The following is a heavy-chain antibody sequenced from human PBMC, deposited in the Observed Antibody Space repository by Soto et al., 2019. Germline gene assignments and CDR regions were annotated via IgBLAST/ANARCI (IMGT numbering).Heavy chain of an antibody. CDR2: ISGSGGST. Sequence: GGSLRLSCAASGFTFSSYAMSWVRQAPGKGLEWVSAISGSGGSTYYADSVKGRFTISRDNSKNTLYLQMNSLRAEDTAVYYCAKDSLYCSSTSCSILGGDYWGQGTLVTVSS. CDR1: GFTFSSYA. V-gene: IGHV3-23*01. CDR3: AKDSLYCSSTSCSILGGDY. J-gene: IGHJ4*02. D-gene: IGHD2-2*01.